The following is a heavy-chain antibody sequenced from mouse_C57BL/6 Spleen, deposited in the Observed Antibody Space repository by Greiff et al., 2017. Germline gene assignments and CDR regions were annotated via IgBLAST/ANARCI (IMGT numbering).Heavy chain of an antibody. Sequence: QVQLQQSGAELVRPGTSVKVSCKASGYAFTNYLIEWVKQRPGQGLEWIGVINPGSGGTNYNEKFKGKATLTADKSSSTAYMQLSSLTSEDSAVYFCARKEAAFDYWGQGTTLTVSS. CDR2: INPGSGGT. CDR1: GYAFTNYL. CDR3: ARKEAAFDY. D-gene: IGHD1-2*01. V-gene: IGHV1-54*01. J-gene: IGHJ2*01.